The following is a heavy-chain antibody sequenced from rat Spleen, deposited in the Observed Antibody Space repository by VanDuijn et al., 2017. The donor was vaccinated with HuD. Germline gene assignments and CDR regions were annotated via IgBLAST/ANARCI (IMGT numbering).Heavy chain of an antibody. CDR3: ARSYLSYGEPFAY. CDR2: ISYSGST. D-gene: IGHD1-11*01. J-gene: IGHJ3*01. Sequence: EVQLQESGPGLVKPSQSLSLTCSVTGYSITSNYWGWIRKFPGNKMEWMGYISYSGSTSYNPSLKSRISITRDTSKNQFFLQLNSVTTEDTATYYCARSYLSYGEPFAYWGQGTLVTVSS. CDR1: GYSITSNY. V-gene: IGHV3-1*01.